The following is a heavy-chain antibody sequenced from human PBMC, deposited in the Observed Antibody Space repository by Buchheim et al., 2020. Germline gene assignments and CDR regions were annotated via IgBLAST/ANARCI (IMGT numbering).Heavy chain of an antibody. CDR2: IDASDSYA. CDR1: GYTFSNYW. CDR3: ARHARDDYVWGSYRCDY. V-gene: IGHV5-10-1*03. Sequence: EVRLLQSGAEVKKPGESLRISCQGSGYTFSNYWITWVRQMPGKGLEWMGRIDASDSYANYGPSFDGHVTISVDKSISTAYLQWSSLKASDTAMYYCARHARDDYVWGSYRCDYWGQGT. D-gene: IGHD3-16*02. J-gene: IGHJ4*02.